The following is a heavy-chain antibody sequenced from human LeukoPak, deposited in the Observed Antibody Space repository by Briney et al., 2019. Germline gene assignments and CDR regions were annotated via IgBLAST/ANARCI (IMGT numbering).Heavy chain of an antibody. V-gene: IGHV4-39*07. CDR1: GGSISSSSYY. Sequence: PSETLSLTSTVSGGSISSSSYYWGWIRQPPGKGLEWIGSIYYSGSTYYNPSLKSRVTISVDTSKNQFSLKLSSVTAADTAVYYCARGLEIAVAGTLDYWGQGTLVTVSS. D-gene: IGHD6-19*01. CDR3: ARGLEIAVAGTLDY. CDR2: IYYSGST. J-gene: IGHJ4*02.